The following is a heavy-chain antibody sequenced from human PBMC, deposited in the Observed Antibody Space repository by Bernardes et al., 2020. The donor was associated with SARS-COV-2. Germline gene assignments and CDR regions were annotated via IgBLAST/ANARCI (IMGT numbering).Heavy chain of an antibody. J-gene: IGHJ6*02. CDR3: TSPGDTAGAAYYYYGMDV. D-gene: IGHD5-18*01. V-gene: IGHV3-49*03. CDR1: GFTFGDYA. CDR2: IRSKAYGGTT. Sequence: GGSLRLSCTASGFTFGDYAMSWFRQAPGKGLEWVGFIRSKAYGGTTEYAASVKGRFTISRDDSKSIAYLQMNSLKTEDTAVYYCTSPGDTAGAAYYYYGMDVWGQGTTVTVSS.